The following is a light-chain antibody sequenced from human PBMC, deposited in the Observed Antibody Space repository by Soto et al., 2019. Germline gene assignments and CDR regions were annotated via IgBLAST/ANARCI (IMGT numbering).Light chain of an antibody. CDR3: QHYNSYSEA. Sequence: DIQMTQSPSTLSGSVGDRVTITCRARQTISSWLAWYQQKPGKAPKLLIYKASTLKSGVPSRFSGSGSGTEFTITISSLQPDDFATYYCQHYNSYSEAFGQGTKVDIK. CDR1: QTISSW. CDR2: KAS. J-gene: IGKJ1*01. V-gene: IGKV1-5*03.